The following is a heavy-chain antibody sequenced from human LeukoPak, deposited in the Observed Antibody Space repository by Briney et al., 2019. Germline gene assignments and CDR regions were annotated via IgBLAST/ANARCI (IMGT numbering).Heavy chain of an antibody. D-gene: IGHD1-26*01. CDR3: ARGSAVGATESLGFDY. Sequence: GASVKVSCKSSGYTFTVYYMHWVRQAPGQGLDWMGWINPNSADTHYAQKFQGRVTMTRNTSISTAYMELSRLRSDDTAVYYCARGSAVGATESLGFDYWGKGTPVTVSS. V-gene: IGHV1-2*02. CDR1: GYTFTVYY. J-gene: IGHJ4*02. CDR2: INPNSADT.